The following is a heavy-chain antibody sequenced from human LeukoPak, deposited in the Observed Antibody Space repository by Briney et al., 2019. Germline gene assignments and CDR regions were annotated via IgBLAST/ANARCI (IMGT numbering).Heavy chain of an antibody. CDR3: ARQGYYGSESYGSFDY. CDR2: IYYSGIT. CDR1: GGSISGYF. J-gene: IGHJ4*02. V-gene: IGHV4-59*08. Sequence: SETLSLTCTVSGGSISGYFWTWIRQPPGKGLEWIGYIYYSGITNYNPSLRSRVTMSVDTSENQFSLKLSSVTAADTAVYYCARQGYYGSESYGSFDYWGQGTLVTVSS. D-gene: IGHD3-10*01.